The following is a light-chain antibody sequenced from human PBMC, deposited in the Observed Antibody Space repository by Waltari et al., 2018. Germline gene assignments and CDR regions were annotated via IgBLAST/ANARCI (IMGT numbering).Light chain of an antibody. CDR3: GAWDDAQSAVL. J-gene: IGLJ2*01. V-gene: IGLV1-51*01. CDR2: DNN. Sequence: QSVLTQPPSVSATPGQKVTISCPGSGSNIGRNYVCWYQQFPGTAPKLLIYDNNKRPSGIPDRFSGSKSGTSATLGITGLQTGDEADYYCGAWDDAQSAVLFGGGTKLTVL. CDR1: GSNIGRNY.